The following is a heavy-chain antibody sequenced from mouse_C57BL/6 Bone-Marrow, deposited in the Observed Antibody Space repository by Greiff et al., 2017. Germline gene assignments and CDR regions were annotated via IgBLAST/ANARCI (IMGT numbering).Heavy chain of an antibody. CDR1: GYTFTSYW. D-gene: IGHD2-2*01. CDR2: IDPSDSYT. J-gene: IGHJ3*01. CDR3: ARDGYGWFAY. V-gene: IGHV1-50*01. Sequence: QVQLQQPGAELVKPGASVKLSCKASGYTFTSYWMQWVKQRPGQGLEWIGEIDPSDSYTNYNQKFKGKATLTVDTSSSTAYMQLSSLTSEASAVYYCARDGYGWFAYWGQGTLVTVSA.